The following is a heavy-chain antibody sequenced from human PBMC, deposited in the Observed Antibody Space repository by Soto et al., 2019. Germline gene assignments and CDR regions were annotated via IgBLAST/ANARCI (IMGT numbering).Heavy chain of an antibody. CDR3: VKASYTSSWYAQH. J-gene: IGHJ1*01. CDR2: ISSNGGST. Sequence: GGSLRLSCAASGFTFSNYAMHWVRQVPGKGLESVSAISSNGGSTYYADSVKGRFTISRDTSKNTLYLQMSSLRPEDTAVYYCVKASYTSSWYAQHWGQGTLVTVSS. D-gene: IGHD6-13*01. CDR1: GFTFSNYA. V-gene: IGHV3-64D*06.